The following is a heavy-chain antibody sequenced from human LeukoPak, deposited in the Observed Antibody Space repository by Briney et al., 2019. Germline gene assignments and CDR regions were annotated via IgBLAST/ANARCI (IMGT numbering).Heavy chain of an antibody. CDR3: ARLSVVVTPYYYYGTDV. CDR1: GGSFSGYY. Sequence: SETLSLTCAVYGGSFSGYYWSWIRQPPGKGLEWIGEINHSGSANYNPSLESRVTISVDTSKNQFSLKLSSVTAADTAVYYCARLSVVVTPYYYYGTDVWGKGTTVTVSS. CDR2: INHSGSA. D-gene: IGHD2-21*02. V-gene: IGHV4-34*01. J-gene: IGHJ6*04.